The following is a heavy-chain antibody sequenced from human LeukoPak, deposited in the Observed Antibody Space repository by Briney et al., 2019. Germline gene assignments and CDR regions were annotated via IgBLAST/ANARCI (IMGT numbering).Heavy chain of an antibody. V-gene: IGHV4-30-4*08. CDR1: GGSISSGDYY. D-gene: IGHD6-13*01. CDR2: IYYSGST. J-gene: IGHJ4*02. Sequence: SETLSLTCTVSGGSISSGDYYWGWIRQPPGKGLEWIGYIYYSGSTYYNSSVKSRFTISVDTSKNQFSLKMSSVTAADTALYYCAQSELPAAGIWDFDYRGQGTMVTVSS. CDR3: AQSELPAAGIWDFDY.